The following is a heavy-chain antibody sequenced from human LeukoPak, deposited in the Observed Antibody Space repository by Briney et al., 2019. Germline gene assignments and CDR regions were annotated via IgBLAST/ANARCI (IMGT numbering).Heavy chain of an antibody. D-gene: IGHD2-21*01. CDR3: ARVGGDLDLNAFDI. Sequence: SETLSLTCTVSGGSISSGDYYWSWIRQPPGKGLEWIGYIYYSGSTNYNPSLKSRVTISVDTSKNQFSLKLSSVTAADTAVYYCARVGGDLDLNAFDIWGQGTMVTVSS. CDR1: GGSISSGDYY. J-gene: IGHJ3*02. CDR2: IYYSGST. V-gene: IGHV4-61*08.